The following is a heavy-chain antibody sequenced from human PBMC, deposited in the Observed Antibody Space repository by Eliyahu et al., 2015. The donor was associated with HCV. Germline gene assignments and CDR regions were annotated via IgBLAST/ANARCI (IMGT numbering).Heavy chain of an antibody. D-gene: IGHD5-24*01. CDR1: GFTFSRYW. CDR2: IKPDGSEK. CDR3: AREGNYNYD. J-gene: IGHJ4*02. Sequence: EVQVVESGGGLVQPGGSLXLSCTASGFTFSRYWMSWGRQAPGKGLEWVANIKPDGSEKYYVDSVKGRFTISRDNAKRSLYLQMNSLRGEDTAVYYCAREGNYNYDWGQGTLVTVSS. V-gene: IGHV3-7*01.